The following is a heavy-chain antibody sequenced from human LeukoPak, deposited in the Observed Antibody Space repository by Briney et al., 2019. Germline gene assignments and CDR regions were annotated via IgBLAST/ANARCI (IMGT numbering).Heavy chain of an antibody. D-gene: IGHD2-21*01. CDR1: GGSISSGGYY. J-gene: IGHJ6*02. CDR2: IYHSGST. Sequence: PSQTLSLTCTVSGGSISSGGYYWSWIRQPPGKGLEWIGYIYHSGSTYYNPSLKSRVIMSVDTSKNQFSLVLTSVTAADTAVFYCARLGGAYFKGGMDVWGQGTTVTVSS. V-gene: IGHV4-30-2*01. CDR3: ARLGGAYFKGGMDV.